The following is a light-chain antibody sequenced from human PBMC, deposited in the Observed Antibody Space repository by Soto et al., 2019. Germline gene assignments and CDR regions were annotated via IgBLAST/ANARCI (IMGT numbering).Light chain of an antibody. Sequence: EIVMTQSPDVLSVSPGEEATLSCRASETITTTLAWFQHKPGQAPRLLVYDASTRAPDVPVRFIGSGSGTDFTLTITNLQSEDFAVYYCQQYKMWPPYTFGQGTKLEI. CDR3: QQYKMWPPYT. J-gene: IGKJ2*01. CDR1: ETITTT. V-gene: IGKV3-15*01. CDR2: DAS.